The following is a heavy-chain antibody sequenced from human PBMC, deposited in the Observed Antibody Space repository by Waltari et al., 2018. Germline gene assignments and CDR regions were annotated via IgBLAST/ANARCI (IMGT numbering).Heavy chain of an antibody. J-gene: IGHJ4*02. D-gene: IGHD2-2*01. CDR3: ARHGRSTQLLPFDY. CDR2: IYHSGST. CDR1: GYSISSGYY. Sequence: QVQLQESGPGLVKPSETLSLTCAVSGYSISSGYYWGWIRQPPGKGLEWIGSIYHSGSTDYNPSLKSRVTISVDTSKNQFSLKLSSVTAADTAVYYCARHGRSTQLLPFDYWGQGTLVTVSS. V-gene: IGHV4-38-2*01.